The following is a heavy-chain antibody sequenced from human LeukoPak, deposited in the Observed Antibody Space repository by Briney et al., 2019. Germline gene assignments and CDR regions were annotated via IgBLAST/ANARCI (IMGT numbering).Heavy chain of an antibody. CDR3: ARDLQDWGSRDPIIFDY. Sequence: SVKVSCKASGGTFSSYAISWVRQAPGQGLEWMGGIIPIFGTANYAQKFQGGVTITADESTSTAYMELSSLRSEDTAVYYCARDLQDWGSRDPIIFDYWGQGTLVTVSS. D-gene: IGHD7-27*01. J-gene: IGHJ4*02. CDR1: GGTFSSYA. V-gene: IGHV1-69*13. CDR2: IIPIFGTA.